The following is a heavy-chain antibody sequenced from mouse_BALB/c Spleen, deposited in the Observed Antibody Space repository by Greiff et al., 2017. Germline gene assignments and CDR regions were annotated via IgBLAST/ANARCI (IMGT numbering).Heavy chain of an antibody. D-gene: IGHD2-12*01. J-gene: IGHJ2*01. CDR3: ARGYHYFDY. CDR2: ISNLAYSI. CDR1: GFTFSDYG. V-gene: IGHV5-15*02. Sequence: EVQLQQSGGGLVQPGGSRKLSCAASGFTFSDYGMAWVRQAPGKGPEWVAFISNLAYSIYYADTVTGRFTISRENAKNTLYLEMSSLRSEDTAMYYCARGYHYFDYWGQGTTLTVSS.